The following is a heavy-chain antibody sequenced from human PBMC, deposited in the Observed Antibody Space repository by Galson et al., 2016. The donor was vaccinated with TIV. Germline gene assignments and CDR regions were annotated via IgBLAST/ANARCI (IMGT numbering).Heavy chain of an antibody. CDR1: GDSITSGSYY. CDR2: IYSTGTT. D-gene: IGHD2-8*02. CDR3: ATNSIRVVYAIGTTLLFDS. Sequence: SETLSLTCTVSGDSITSGSYYWSWIRQPAGKGLEWIGYIYSTGTTDYNPSLKSRVTMSLDTSKNQFSLKLSSVTAADTAVYYCATNSIRVVYAIGTTLLFDSWGQGTLVTVSS. J-gene: IGHJ4*02. V-gene: IGHV4-61*10.